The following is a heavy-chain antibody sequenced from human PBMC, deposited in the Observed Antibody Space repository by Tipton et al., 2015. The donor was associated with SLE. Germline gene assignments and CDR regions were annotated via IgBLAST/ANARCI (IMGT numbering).Heavy chain of an antibody. V-gene: IGHV4-38-2*02. CDR1: GYSISSGYY. CDR3: ARDRLGYYGSGSYHY. CDR2: IYYSGST. D-gene: IGHD3-10*01. Sequence: TLSLTCAVSGYSISSGYYWGWIRQPPGKGLEWIGYIYYSGSTNYNPSLKSRVTISVDTSKNQFSLKLSSVTAADTAVYYCARDRLGYYGSGSYHYWGQGTLVTVSS. J-gene: IGHJ4*02.